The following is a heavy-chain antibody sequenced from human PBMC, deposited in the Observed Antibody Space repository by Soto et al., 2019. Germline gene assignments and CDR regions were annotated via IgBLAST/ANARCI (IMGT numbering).Heavy chain of an antibody. CDR2: ISYSGST. Sequence: QVQLRESGPGLVKPSQTLSLTCTVSGGSISSDSYYWTWIRQHPGKGLEWIGYISYSGSTYYNPSLKSRVTISVDTSKNQFSLKLSSVTAADTAVYYCAREGKRGAYNYAYAVDCWGQGTLVTVSS. V-gene: IGHV4-31*03. J-gene: IGHJ4*02. CDR3: AREGKRGAYNYAYAVDC. CDR1: GGSISSDSYY. D-gene: IGHD3-16*01.